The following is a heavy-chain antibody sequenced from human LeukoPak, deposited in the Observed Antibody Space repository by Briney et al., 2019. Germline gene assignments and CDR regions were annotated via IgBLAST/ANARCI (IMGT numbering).Heavy chain of an antibody. CDR3: ARRGDSSGSSLAAFDI. CDR1: GGSISSSSNY. Sequence: SETLSLTCTVSGGSISSSSNYWGWIRQPPGKGLEWIGSIYYSGTTYYRPSLRSRVTMPVDTSMNQSSLRLSSLTAADTAVYYCARRGDSSGSSLAAFDIWGQGTMVTVSS. CDR2: IYYSGTT. J-gene: IGHJ3*02. D-gene: IGHD3-22*01. V-gene: IGHV4-39*01.